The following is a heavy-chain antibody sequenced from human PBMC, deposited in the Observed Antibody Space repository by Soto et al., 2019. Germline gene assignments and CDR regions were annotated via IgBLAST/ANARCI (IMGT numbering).Heavy chain of an antibody. CDR1: GFTFSSYG. V-gene: IGHV3-30*03. D-gene: IGHD5-18*01. CDR2: ISYDGSNK. Sequence: GGSLRLSCRASGFTFSSYGMHWVRQAPGKGLEWVAVISYDGSNKYYADSVKGRFTISRDNSKNTLYLQMNSLRAEDTAVYYCASSSRGYSYGYVDYWGQGTLVTVSS. J-gene: IGHJ4*02. CDR3: ASSSRGYSYGYVDY.